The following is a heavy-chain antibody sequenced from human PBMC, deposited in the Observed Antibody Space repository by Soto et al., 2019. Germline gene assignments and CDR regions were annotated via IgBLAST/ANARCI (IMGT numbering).Heavy chain of an antibody. Sequence: EVQLVESGGGLTQPGGSLRLSCAASGFAVSNNYMSWVRQAPGKGLEWVSVFNTGGSTYYADSVNGRFSISRHNSQNTSYPQTKSLGVEDTAVYYGARDELRGRHGGTGMDVWGHGTTFTFSS. D-gene: IGHD3-16*01. CDR2: FNTGGST. J-gene: IGHJ6*02. V-gene: IGHV3-53*01. CDR3: ARDELRGRHGGTGMDV. CDR1: GFAVSNNY.